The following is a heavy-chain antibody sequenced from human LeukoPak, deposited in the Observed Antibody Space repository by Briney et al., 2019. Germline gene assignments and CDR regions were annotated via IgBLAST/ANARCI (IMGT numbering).Heavy chain of an antibody. J-gene: IGHJ4*02. Sequence: GGSLRLSCAASGFTFSSYAMHWVRQAPGKGLEWVAVISYDGSNKYYADSVKGRFTISRDNSKNTLYLQMNSMRPEDTAVYYCERERMVRGVILHDYWGQGTLVTVSS. CDR3: ERERMVRGVILHDY. CDR1: GFTFSSYA. V-gene: IGHV3-30*04. D-gene: IGHD3-10*01. CDR2: ISYDGSNK.